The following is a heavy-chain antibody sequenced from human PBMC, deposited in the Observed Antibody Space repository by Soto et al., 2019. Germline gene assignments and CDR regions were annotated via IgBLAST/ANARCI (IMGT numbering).Heavy chain of an antibody. CDR3: ASSVAGKRNALDI. V-gene: IGHV3-74*01. J-gene: IGHJ3*02. D-gene: IGHD6-19*01. CDR2: INSDGSIT. CDR1: GFTFSTYW. Sequence: EVQLVESGGGLVQPGESLRLSCAASGFTFSTYWIHWVRQVPGKGLMWVSRINSDGSITNYADSVQGRFAISRDNAKNALDLQMNSLRAEDTALYFCASSVAGKRNALDIWGQGTTVTVSS.